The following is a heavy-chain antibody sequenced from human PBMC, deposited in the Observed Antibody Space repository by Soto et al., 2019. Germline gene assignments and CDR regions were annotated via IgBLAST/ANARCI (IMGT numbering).Heavy chain of an antibody. CDR2: IYYSGST. V-gene: IGHV4-59*01. J-gene: IGHJ5*02. CDR1: GGSISSYY. CDR3: AREAGTLGPNWFDP. D-gene: IGHD6-13*01. Sequence: PSETLSLTCTVSGGSISSYYWSWIRQPPGKGLEWIGYIYYSGSTNYNPSLKSRVTISVDTSKNQFSLKLSSVTAAVTAVYYCAREAGTLGPNWFDPWGPGTLVNVFS.